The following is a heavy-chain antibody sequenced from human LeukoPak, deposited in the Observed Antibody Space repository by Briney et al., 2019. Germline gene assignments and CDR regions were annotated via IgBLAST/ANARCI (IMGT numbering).Heavy chain of an antibody. V-gene: IGHV4-38-2*02. CDR3: AREEVGAIFFDY. Sequence: PSETLSLTCTVSDYSISSGYHWAWIRQPPGKGLEFIGSIYHTGSTYYNPSLKSRVTISVDTSKNQFSLKLSSVTAADTAVYYCAREEVGAIFFDYWGQGTLVTVSS. CDR1: DYSISSGYH. CDR2: IYHTGST. J-gene: IGHJ4*02. D-gene: IGHD1-26*01.